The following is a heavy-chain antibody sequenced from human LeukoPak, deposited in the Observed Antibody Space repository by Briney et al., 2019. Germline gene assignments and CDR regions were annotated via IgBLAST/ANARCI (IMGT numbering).Heavy chain of an antibody. J-gene: IGHJ4*02. Sequence: GGSLRLSCTVSGFTFSSFAMSWVRQAPGEGLEWVSTITGGSGAKYYADSVKGRFTISRDNSKDTLYLQMHSLRAEDTAVYFCAKDTPLTTYTSGWSSNSFDYWGQGTLVAVSS. D-gene: IGHD6-19*01. CDR1: GFTFSSFA. CDR2: ITGGSGAK. CDR3: AKDTPLTTYTSGWSSNSFDY. V-gene: IGHV3-23*01.